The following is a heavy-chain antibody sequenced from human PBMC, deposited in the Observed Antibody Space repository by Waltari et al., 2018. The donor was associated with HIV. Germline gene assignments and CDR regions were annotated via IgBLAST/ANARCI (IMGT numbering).Heavy chain of an antibody. CDR1: GFTFEDYG. CDR3: ARDSDGSGYDH. Sequence: EVYLVESGGGVVRPGESLRLSCVVSGFTFEDYGMTWVSRSPGKGMELVANINWKGESSNYADSVKGRFTISRDNAKDSLYLQMNSLRGEDTAFYYCARDSDGSGYDHWGRGTLVTVSS. CDR2: INWKGESS. D-gene: IGHD3-22*01. J-gene: IGHJ4*02. V-gene: IGHV3-20*04.